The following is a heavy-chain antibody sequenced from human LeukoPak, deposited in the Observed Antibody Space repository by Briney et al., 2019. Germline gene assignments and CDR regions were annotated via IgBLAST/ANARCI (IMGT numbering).Heavy chain of an antibody. J-gene: IGHJ5*02. D-gene: IGHD5-18*01. Sequence: GGSLRLSCAASRFTFSSYGMSWVRQAPGKGLEWVSAIGGSGGGTYYADSVKGRFTISRDNSKNTLYLQMNSLRAEDTAVYYCARTGGPQLWLTWGQGTLVTVSS. CDR3: ARTGGPQLWLT. CDR2: IGGSGGGT. V-gene: IGHV3-23*01. CDR1: RFTFSSYG.